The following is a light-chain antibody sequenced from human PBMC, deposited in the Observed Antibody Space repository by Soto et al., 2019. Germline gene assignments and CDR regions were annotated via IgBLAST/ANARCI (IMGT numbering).Light chain of an antibody. CDR2: GAS. V-gene: IGKV3-15*01. J-gene: IGKJ2*02. CDR1: PSVSSN. Sequence: EIVMTQSPATLSVSPGERATLSCRASPSVSSNLAWYQQKPGQAPRLLMHGASTRATGIPASFSGSGSGTEFTLTISSLQSEDFAGYYCQQYNNWPRGTFGQGTKLEIK. CDR3: QQYNNWPRGT.